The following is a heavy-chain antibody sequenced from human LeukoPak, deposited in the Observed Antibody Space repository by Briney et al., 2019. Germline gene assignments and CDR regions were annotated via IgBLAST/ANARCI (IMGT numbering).Heavy chain of an antibody. J-gene: IGHJ4*02. Sequence: GGSLRLSCAASGFTFSSYAMTWVRQAPGKGLEWVSGISGSGDYTYYADSVKGRFTISRDNAKNSLYLQMNSLRAEDTAVYYCARGKDYYGSSGYLYYFDYWGQGTLVTVSS. CDR3: ARGKDYYGSSGYLYYFDY. V-gene: IGHV3-21*06. CDR2: ISGSGDYT. D-gene: IGHD3-22*01. CDR1: GFTFSSYA.